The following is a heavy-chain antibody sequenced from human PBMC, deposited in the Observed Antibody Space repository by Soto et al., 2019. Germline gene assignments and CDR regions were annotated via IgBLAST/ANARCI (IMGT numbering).Heavy chain of an antibody. V-gene: IGHV4-59*01. CDR3: ARLLYSSSWYMDP. D-gene: IGHD6-13*01. CDR2: IYYSGST. CDR1: GGSISSYY. J-gene: IGHJ5*02. Sequence: SETLSLTCTVSGGSISSYYWSWIRQPPGKGLEWIGYIYYSGSTNYNPSLKSRVTISVDTSKNQFSLKLSSVTAADTAVYYCARLLYSSSWYMDPWGQGTLVTVSS.